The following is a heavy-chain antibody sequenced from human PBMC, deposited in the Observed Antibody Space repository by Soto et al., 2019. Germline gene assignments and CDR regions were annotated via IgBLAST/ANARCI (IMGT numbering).Heavy chain of an antibody. D-gene: IGHD3-22*01. V-gene: IGHV4-30-2*01. CDR3: ARDRVESGYPEYFQH. CDR2: IYHSGST. Sequence: PSETLSLTCAVSGGSISSGGYSWSWIRQPPGKGLERIGYIYHSGSTYYNPSLKSRVTISVDRSKNQFSLKLSSVTAADTAVYYCARDRVESGYPEYFQHWGQGTLVTVSS. CDR1: GGSISSGGYS. J-gene: IGHJ1*01.